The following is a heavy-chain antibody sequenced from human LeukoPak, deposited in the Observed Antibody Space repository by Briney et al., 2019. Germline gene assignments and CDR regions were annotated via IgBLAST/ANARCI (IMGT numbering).Heavy chain of an antibody. V-gene: IGHV1-18*01. Sequence: GASVNVSCKASGYTFTSYGISWVRQAPGQGREWMGWISAYNGNTNYAQKLQGGVTMTTDTSTSTAYMELRSLRSDDTAVYYCARDGGSSGWSDAFDIWGQGTMVTVSS. CDR2: ISAYNGNT. D-gene: IGHD6-19*01. J-gene: IGHJ3*02. CDR1: GYTFTSYG. CDR3: ARDGGSSGWSDAFDI.